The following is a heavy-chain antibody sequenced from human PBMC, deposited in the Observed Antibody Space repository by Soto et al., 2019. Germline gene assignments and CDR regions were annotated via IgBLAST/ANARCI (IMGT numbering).Heavy chain of an antibody. CDR1: GDSVSSNSAA. CDR3: AREDEGSGWRNSPPFFDY. Sequence: SQTLSLTCAISGDSVSSNSAAWNWIRQSPSRGLEWLGRTYYRSKWYNDYAVSVKSRITINPDTSKNQFSLQLNSVTPEDTAVYYCAREDEGSGWRNSPPFFDYWGQGTLVTVSS. D-gene: IGHD6-19*01. J-gene: IGHJ4*02. V-gene: IGHV6-1*01. CDR2: TYYRSKWYN.